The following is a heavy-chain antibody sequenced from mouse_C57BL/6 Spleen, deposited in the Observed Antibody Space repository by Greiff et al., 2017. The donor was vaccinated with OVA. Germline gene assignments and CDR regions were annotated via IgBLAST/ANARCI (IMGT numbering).Heavy chain of an antibody. V-gene: IGHV5-17*01. J-gene: IGHJ2*01. CDR3: ARALFDY. CDR1: GFTFSDYG. CDR2: ISGGSSTI. Sequence: EVKLMESGGGLVKPGGSLKLSCAASGFTFSDYGMHWVRQAPEKGLEWVAYISGGSSTIYYADTVKGRFTISRDNAKNTLFLQMSSLRSEDTAMYYCARALFDYWGQGTTLTVSS.